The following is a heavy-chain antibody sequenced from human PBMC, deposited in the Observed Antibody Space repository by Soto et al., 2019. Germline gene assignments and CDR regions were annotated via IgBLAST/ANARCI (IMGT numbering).Heavy chain of an antibody. J-gene: IGHJ4*02. V-gene: IGHV4-59*01. D-gene: IGHD1-26*01. CDR2: IYYSGST. CDR1: GGSISSYY. CDR3: ASGSRGVGANFDY. Sequence: QVQLQESGPGLVKPSETLSLTCTVSGGSISSYYWNWIRQPPGKGLEWIGYIYYSGSTNYNPSLKSPVTIAIDTSKNQFFLKLSSVTDADTAVYYCASGSRGVGANFDYWGQGTLVTVSS.